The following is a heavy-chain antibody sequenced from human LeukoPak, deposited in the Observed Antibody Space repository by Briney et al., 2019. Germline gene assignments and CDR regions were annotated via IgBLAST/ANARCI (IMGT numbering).Heavy chain of an antibody. CDR2: IIPIFGTA. CDR3: ARPTHAYGSGRGYFDY. V-gene: IGHV1-69*13. J-gene: IGHJ4*02. D-gene: IGHD3-10*01. Sequence: GASVKVSCQASGGTFSSYAISWVRQAPGQGLEWMGGIIPIFGTANYAQKFQGRVTITADESTSTAYMELSSLRSEDTAVYYCARPTHAYGSGRGYFDYWGQGTLVTVSS. CDR1: GGTFSSYA.